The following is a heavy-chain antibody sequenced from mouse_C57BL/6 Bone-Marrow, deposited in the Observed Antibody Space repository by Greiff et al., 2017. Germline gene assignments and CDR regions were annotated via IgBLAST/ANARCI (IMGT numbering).Heavy chain of an antibody. CDR3: ARLLRYAMDY. V-gene: IGHV1-22*01. D-gene: IGHD2-1*01. J-gene: IGHJ4*01. CDR2: INPNNGGT. CDR1: GYTFTDYN. Sequence: VHVKQSGPELVKPGASVKMSCKASGYTFTDYNMHWVKQSHGKSLEWIGYINPNNGGTSYNQKFQGKATLTVNKSSSTAYMELRSLTSEDSAVYYCARLLRYAMDYWGQGTSVTVSS.